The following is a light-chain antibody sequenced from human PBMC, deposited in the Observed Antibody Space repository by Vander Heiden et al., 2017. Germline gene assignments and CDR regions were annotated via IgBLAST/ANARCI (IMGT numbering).Light chain of an antibody. CDR1: SSNIRSNN. V-gene: IGLV1-44*01. J-gene: IGLJ1*01. CDR3: AAWDDSLNGLV. CDR2: GNN. Sequence: QSVLSPPPSPSATPGLRDTIWISGSSSNIRSNNVSWYQQMPGTAPKLLIYGNNNRPSGVPDRFSGSKSGTSASLAITGLQAEDEADYYCAAWDDSLNGLVFGTGTKVTVL.